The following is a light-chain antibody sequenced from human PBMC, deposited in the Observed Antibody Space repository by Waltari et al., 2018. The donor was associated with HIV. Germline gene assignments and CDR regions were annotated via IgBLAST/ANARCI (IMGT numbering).Light chain of an antibody. CDR2: QDT. CDR1: KLGNTY. V-gene: IGLV3-1*01. J-gene: IGLJ2*01. CDR3: QAGGSSTVV. Sequence: SYELIQPPSVSVSPGQTANITCSGDKLGNTYACWYQQKPGQSPLLVIYQDTRRSSGIPERFAGSNSGNTATLTISGTQAMDEADYYCQAGGSSTVVFGGGTKLTVL.